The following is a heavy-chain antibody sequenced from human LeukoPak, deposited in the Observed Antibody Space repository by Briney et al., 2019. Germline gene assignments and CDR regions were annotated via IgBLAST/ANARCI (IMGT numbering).Heavy chain of an antibody. D-gene: IGHD4-11*01. J-gene: IGHJ4*02. CDR1: GGSISSYY. CDR3: ARQAGYSSHYDY. V-gene: IGHV4-4*09. Sequence: SETLSLTCTVSGGSISSYYWSWIRQPPGKGLEWIGYIYTSGSTNYNPSLKSRVTISVDTSKNQFSLKLSSVTAADTAVYYCARQAGYSSHYDYWGQGTLVTVSS. CDR2: IYTSGST.